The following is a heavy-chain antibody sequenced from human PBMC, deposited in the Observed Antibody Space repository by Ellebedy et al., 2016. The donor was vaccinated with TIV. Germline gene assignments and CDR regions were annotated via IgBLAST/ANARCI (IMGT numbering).Heavy chain of an antibody. CDR2: ISYDGSNK. D-gene: IGHD2-15*01. CDR3: ARRAATLDY. J-gene: IGHJ4*02. CDR1: GFTFSSYA. Sequence: GGSLRLSXAASGFTFSSYAMHWVRQAPGKGLEWVAVISYDGSNKYYADSVKGRFTISRDNSKNTLYLQMNSLRAEDTAVYYCARRAATLDYWGQGTLVTVSS. V-gene: IGHV3-30-3*01.